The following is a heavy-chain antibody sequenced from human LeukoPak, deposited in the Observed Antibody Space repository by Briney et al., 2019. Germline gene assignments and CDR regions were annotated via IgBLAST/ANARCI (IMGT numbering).Heavy chain of an antibody. Sequence: GESLKISCKGSGYSFTNFWIGWVRQMPGKGLEWMGIIYPGDSEARYNPSFQDQVTLSVDKAIRTAYMQWNSLKTSDTAIYYCARLPGAPDYAIDVWGQGTTVTVSS. V-gene: IGHV5-51*01. CDR1: GYSFTNFW. CDR3: ARLPGAPDYAIDV. J-gene: IGHJ6*02. CDR2: IYPGDSEA. D-gene: IGHD3-10*01.